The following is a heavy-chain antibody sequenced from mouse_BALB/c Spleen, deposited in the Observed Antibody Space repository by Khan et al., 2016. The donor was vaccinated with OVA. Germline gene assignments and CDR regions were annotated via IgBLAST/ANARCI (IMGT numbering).Heavy chain of an antibody. CDR2: ISSGGSYT. CDR1: GFTFSTYT. V-gene: IGHV5-6-4*01. D-gene: IGHD2-1*01. Sequence: VESGGGLVKPGGSLKLSCAASGFTFSTYTMSWVRQTPEKRLEWVTTISSGGSYTFYPDSVQGRFNIPRDNAMHTLNLQMSSLKSEDTAMDYFTRDRVMRAGYFDYWGQGTTLTVSS. J-gene: IGHJ2*01. CDR3: TRDRVMRAGYFDY.